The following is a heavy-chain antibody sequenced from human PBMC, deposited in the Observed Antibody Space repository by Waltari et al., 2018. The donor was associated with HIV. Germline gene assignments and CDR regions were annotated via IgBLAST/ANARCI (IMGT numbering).Heavy chain of an antibody. J-gene: IGHJ4*02. CDR1: GFTFSSSA. CDR2: ISYDGNNN. D-gene: IGHD2-15*01. Sequence: QVQLVESGGGVVQPGRSLRISCAASGFTFSSSAMDWVRQAPGKGLAWLAVISYDGNNNYYADSVKGRFTISRDNSKNTLFLQMNSLRAEDTAVYYCARQVSPYCSGGNCHSSFDYWGQGTLVTVSS. V-gene: IGHV3-30*01. CDR3: ARQVSPYCSGGNCHSSFDY.